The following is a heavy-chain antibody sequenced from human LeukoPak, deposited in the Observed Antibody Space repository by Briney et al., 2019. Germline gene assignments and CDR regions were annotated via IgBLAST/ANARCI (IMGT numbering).Heavy chain of an antibody. J-gene: IGHJ3*02. CDR1: GGSISSYY. Sequence: PSETLSLTCTVSGGSISSYYWSWIRQPAGKGLEWIGRIYTSRSTNYNPSLKSRVTMSVDTSKNQFSLKLSSVTAADTAVYYCARVLGRSGSLDAFDIWGQGTMVTVSS. CDR2: IYTSRST. D-gene: IGHD1-26*01. V-gene: IGHV4-4*07. CDR3: ARVLGRSGSLDAFDI.